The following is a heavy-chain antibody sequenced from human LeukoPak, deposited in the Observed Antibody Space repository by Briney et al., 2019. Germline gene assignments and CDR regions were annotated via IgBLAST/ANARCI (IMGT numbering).Heavy chain of an antibody. CDR2: INPNSGGT. J-gene: IGHJ5*02. CDR3: ARDGAPSGSYQNWFDP. D-gene: IGHD1-26*01. V-gene: IGHV1-2*02. CDR1: GYTFTGYY. Sequence: ASVKVSCKASGYTFTGYYMHWVRQAPGQGLAWMGWINPNSGGTNYAQKFQGRVTMTRDTSISTAYMELSRLRSDDTAVYYCARDGAPSGSYQNWFDPWGQGTLVTVSS.